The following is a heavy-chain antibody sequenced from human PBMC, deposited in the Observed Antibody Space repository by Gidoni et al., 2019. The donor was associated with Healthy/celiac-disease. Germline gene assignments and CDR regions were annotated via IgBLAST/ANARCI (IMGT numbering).Heavy chain of an antibody. CDR2: IYTSGST. CDR1: GGSISSGSYY. Sequence: QVQLHASGPGLLKPSQTLSLTCTVSGGSISSGSYYWSWIRQPAGKGLEWIVRIYTSGSTNYNPSLKSRVTISVDPSKNQFSMKLSSVTAADTAVYYCARQRTSCWDPWGQGTLVTVSS. J-gene: IGHJ5*02. CDR3: ARQRTSCWDP. V-gene: IGHV4-61*02. D-gene: IGHD2-2*01.